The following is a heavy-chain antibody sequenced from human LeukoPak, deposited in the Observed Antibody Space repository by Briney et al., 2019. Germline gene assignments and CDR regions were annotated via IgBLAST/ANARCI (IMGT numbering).Heavy chain of an antibody. D-gene: IGHD3-10*01. Sequence: GGSLRLSCAASGFTFSSYSMNWVRQAPGKGLEWVSSISSSSSYIYYADSVQGRFTISRDNAKNSLYLQMNSLRAEDTAVYYCARDRDHYGSDYFDYWGQGTLVTVSS. CDR1: GFTFSSYS. CDR3: ARDRDHYGSDYFDY. CDR2: ISSSSSYI. J-gene: IGHJ4*02. V-gene: IGHV3-21*01.